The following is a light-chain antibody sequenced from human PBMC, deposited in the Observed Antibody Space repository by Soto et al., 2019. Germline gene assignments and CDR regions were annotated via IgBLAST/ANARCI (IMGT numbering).Light chain of an antibody. Sequence: QSVLTQPPSASGTPGQRVTISCSGSRSNIGSRTVDWYQQLPGTAPKLLIYTYDQRPSGVPDRFSGSKSGTSASLAISGLQSEDEDDYYCAAWDDSLNAYVFGTGTKLTVL. CDR2: TYD. CDR1: RSNIGSRT. J-gene: IGLJ1*01. V-gene: IGLV1-44*01. CDR3: AAWDDSLNAYV.